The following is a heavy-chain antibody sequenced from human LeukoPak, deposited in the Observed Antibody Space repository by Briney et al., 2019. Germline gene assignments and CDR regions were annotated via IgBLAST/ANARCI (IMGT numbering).Heavy chain of an antibody. Sequence: PGGSLRLSCAASGFTFSNSAMSWVRQAPGKGLEWVSAISGSGGSTYYTDSVKGRFAISRDNSKNTLYLQMNGLRAEDTAVYYCARIQSDGSGSYYIDYWGQGTLVTVSS. V-gene: IGHV3-23*01. CDR3: ARIQSDGSGSYYIDY. CDR2: ISGSGGST. J-gene: IGHJ4*02. CDR1: GFTFSNSA. D-gene: IGHD3-10*01.